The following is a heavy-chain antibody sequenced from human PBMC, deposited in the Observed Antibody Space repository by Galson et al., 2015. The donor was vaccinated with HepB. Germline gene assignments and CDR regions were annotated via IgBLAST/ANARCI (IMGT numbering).Heavy chain of an antibody. Sequence: SVKVSCKASGYTFTSYGINWVRQAPGQGLEWMGWISTHNGNTNYAQKLQGRVTMTTDTSTSTTYMELRSLRSDDTAVYYCARGFCSGGGCYGWYYYYGMDVWGQGTTVTVSS. V-gene: IGHV1-18*04. J-gene: IGHJ6*02. CDR1: GYTFTSYG. D-gene: IGHD2-15*01. CDR2: ISTHNGNT. CDR3: ARGFCSGGGCYGWYYYYGMDV.